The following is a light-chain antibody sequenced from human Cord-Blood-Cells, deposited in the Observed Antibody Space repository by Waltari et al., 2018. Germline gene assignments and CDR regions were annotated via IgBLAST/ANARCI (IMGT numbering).Light chain of an antibody. CDR3: SSYTSSNYV. V-gene: IGLV2-14*01. Sequence: QSALTQPASVSGSPGQSITISCTGTSSDVGGYISVSWYQQHPGKAPKLMIYEVSNRPSGVSNRFSGSKSGNTASLTISGLQAEDEADYYCSSYTSSNYVFGTGTKVTVL. J-gene: IGLJ1*01. CDR2: EVS. CDR1: SSDVGGYIS.